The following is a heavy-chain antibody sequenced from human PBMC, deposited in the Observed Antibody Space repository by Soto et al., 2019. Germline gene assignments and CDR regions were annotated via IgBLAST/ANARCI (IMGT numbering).Heavy chain of an antibody. J-gene: IGHJ6*02. CDR3: ARAYSGRLPRRADYYYAMDV. D-gene: IGHD2-15*01. Sequence: GSLRLSCAASAFTLSVYDMHWVRQPNGKGLEWVSALGAADDPYYLGSVKGRFTISRENAKNSLYLQMNNLRAGDTAVYYCARAYSGRLPRRADYYYAMDVWGQGTTVTVSS. V-gene: IGHV3-13*05. CDR2: LGAADDP. CDR1: AFTLSVYD.